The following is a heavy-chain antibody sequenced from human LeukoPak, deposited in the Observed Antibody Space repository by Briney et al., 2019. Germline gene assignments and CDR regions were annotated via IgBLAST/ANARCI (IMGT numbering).Heavy chain of an antibody. CDR1: GYSFTSYW. CDR3: ARRGNGGYFDY. J-gene: IGHJ4*02. V-gene: IGHV5-51*01. CDR2: IYPGDSDT. D-gene: IGHD3-16*01. Sequence: GESLKISCPGSGYSFTSYWIGWVRQLPGKGLEGVGIIYPGDSDTTYSPSFQGQVTISADKSISTAYLQWSSLKASDTAMYYCARRGNGGYFDYWGQGTLVTVSS.